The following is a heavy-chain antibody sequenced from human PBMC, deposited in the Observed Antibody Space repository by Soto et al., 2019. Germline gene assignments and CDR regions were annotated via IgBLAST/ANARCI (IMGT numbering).Heavy chain of an antibody. CDR2: MNPNSGNT. CDR3: ARGGVFFFAAPTNPFDY. CDR1: GYTFTSYD. Sequence: QVQLVQSGAEVKKPGASVKVSCKASGYTFTSYDINWVRQATGQGLEWMGWMNPNSGNTGYAQKFRGRVTMTRNTSISTAYRELSSLRSEDTAVYYCARGGVFFFAAPTNPFDYWGQGTLVTVSS. D-gene: IGHD3-10*01. V-gene: IGHV1-8*01. J-gene: IGHJ4*02.